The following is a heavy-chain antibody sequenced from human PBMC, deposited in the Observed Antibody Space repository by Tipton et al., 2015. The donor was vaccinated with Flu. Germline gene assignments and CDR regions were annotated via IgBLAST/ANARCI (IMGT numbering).Heavy chain of an antibody. CDR3: ATLTGDDY. Sequence: VQLVKSGGGLVQPGGSLRLSCAASGFTFSSYEMNWVRQAPGKGLEWVSYITSSGNTISYADSVRGRFTISRDNTKKSLYLQLNSLRVEDTAIYYCATLTGDDYWGQGILVTVSS. V-gene: IGHV3-48*03. CDR2: ITSSGNTI. D-gene: IGHD7-27*01. CDR1: GFTFSSYE. J-gene: IGHJ4*02.